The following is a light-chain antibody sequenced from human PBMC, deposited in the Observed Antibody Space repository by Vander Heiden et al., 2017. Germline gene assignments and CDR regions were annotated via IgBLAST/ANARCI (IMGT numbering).Light chain of an antibody. CDR1: QSISSW. Sequence: DIQMTQSPSTLSASVGDRVTITCRASQSISSWLAWYQQKPGKAPKLLVSKASSLESGVPSRFSGSGSGTEFTLAIRSLQPDDFATYYCQQEDTYPLTFGQRTKVEVK. J-gene: IGKJ1*01. CDR3: QQEDTYPLT. CDR2: KAS. V-gene: IGKV1-5*03.